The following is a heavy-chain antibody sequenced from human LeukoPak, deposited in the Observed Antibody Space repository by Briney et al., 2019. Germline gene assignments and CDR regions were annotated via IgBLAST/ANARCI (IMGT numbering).Heavy chain of an antibody. V-gene: IGHV1-46*01. CDR1: GYTFTSYC. Sequence: ASVKVSCKASGYTFTSYCMHWVRQAPGQGLEWMGIINPSGGSTSYAQKFQGRVTMTRDMSTSTVYMELSSLRSEDTAVYYCARKGSSGRIDYWGQGTLVTVSS. CDR2: INPSGGST. J-gene: IGHJ4*02. D-gene: IGHD3-22*01. CDR3: ARKGSSGRIDY.